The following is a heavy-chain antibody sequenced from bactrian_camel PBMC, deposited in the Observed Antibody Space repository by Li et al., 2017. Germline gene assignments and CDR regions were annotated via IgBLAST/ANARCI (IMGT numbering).Heavy chain of an antibody. Sequence: HVQLVESGGGSVQAGGSLRLSCAASEVMRGNYAMGWFRQVKGKEREGVAAIDSDGIASYAGSVKGRFTVSRDNANNTVNLMMNRLKLEDTAVYYCAAAKFGNARAVIAGLYNRDTYWGQGTQVTVS. CDR1: EVMRGNYA. CDR3: AAAKFGNARAVIAGLYNRDTY. D-gene: IGHD1*01. J-gene: IGHJ4*01. V-gene: IGHV3S53*01. CDR2: IDSDGIA.